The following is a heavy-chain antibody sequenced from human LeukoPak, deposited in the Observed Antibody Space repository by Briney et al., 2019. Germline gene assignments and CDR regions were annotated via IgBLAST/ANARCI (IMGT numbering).Heavy chain of an antibody. CDR2: ISSSSRTI. J-gene: IGHJ4*02. D-gene: IGHD3-10*01. V-gene: IGHV3-48*01. Sequence: GGSLRLSCAVSRFAFSRYSMNWVRQAPGKGLEWVSYISSSSRTIYHAGSVRGRFTISRANANNSLYLPINSLRAEGTAVYYCARGHDFGSGSDWYDFDYCGQGTLVTVSS. CDR3: ARGHDFGSGSDWYDFDY. CDR1: RFAFSRYS.